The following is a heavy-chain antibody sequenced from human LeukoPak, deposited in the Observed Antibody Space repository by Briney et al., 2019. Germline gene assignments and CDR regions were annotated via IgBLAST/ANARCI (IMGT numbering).Heavy chain of an antibody. CDR3: AKGYSSSWAYYYGMDV. Sequence: VGSLRLSCAASGFTFSSYAMSWVRQAPGKGLEWVSAISGSGGSTYYADSVKGRFTISRDNSKNTLYLQMNSLRAEDTAVYYCAKGYSSSWAYYYGMDVWGQGTTVTVSS. J-gene: IGHJ6*02. V-gene: IGHV3-23*01. CDR2: ISGSGGST. D-gene: IGHD6-13*01. CDR1: GFTFSSYA.